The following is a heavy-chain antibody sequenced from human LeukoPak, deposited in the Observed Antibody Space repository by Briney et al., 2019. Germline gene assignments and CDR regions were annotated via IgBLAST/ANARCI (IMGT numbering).Heavy chain of an antibody. J-gene: IGHJ4*02. V-gene: IGHV4-39*01. Sequence: KASETPSLTCTVSGGSISSSSYYWGWIRQPPGKGLEWIGSIYYSGSTYYNPSLKSRVTISVDTSKNQFSLKLSSVTAADTAVYYCASSNFSSAAAGTWIYWGQGTLVTVSS. D-gene: IGHD6-13*01. CDR2: IYYSGST. CDR1: GGSISSSSYY. CDR3: ASSNFSSAAAGTWIY.